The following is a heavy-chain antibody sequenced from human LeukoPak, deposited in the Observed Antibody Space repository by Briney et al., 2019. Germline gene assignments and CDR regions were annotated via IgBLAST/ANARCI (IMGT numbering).Heavy chain of an antibody. CDR3: ARDQWYGSGSYYNSDY. Sequence: SETLSLTCTVSGGSISSSSYYWGWIRQPPGKGLEWIGSIYYSGSTHYNPSLKSRVTISIDTSKNQFSLKLSSVTAADTAVYYCARDQWYGSGSYYNSDYWGQGTLVTVSS. J-gene: IGHJ4*02. CDR2: IYYSGST. D-gene: IGHD3-10*01. CDR1: GGSISSSSYY. V-gene: IGHV4-39*07.